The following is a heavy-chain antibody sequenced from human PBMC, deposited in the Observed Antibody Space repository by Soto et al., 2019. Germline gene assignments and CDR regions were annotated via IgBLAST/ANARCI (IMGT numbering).Heavy chain of an antibody. D-gene: IGHD6-19*01. CDR1: GFTFSSYA. CDR3: AKTPTKYSSDWQYFDY. V-gene: IGHV3-23*01. Sequence: EVQLLESGGGLVQPGGSLRLSCAASGFTFSSYAMSWVRQAPGNGLEWVSANSGSGGSTYYADSVKGRFTISRANPKTTLSLQMNSLRAEDTAVYYCAKTPTKYSSDWQYFDYCGLGTLVTVSS. CDR2: NSGSGGST. J-gene: IGHJ4*02.